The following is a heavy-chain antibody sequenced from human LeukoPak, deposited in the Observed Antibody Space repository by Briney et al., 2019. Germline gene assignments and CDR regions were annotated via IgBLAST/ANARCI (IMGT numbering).Heavy chain of an antibody. V-gene: IGHV3-48*03. D-gene: IGHD5-24*01. Sequence: PGGSLRLSCAVSGFTFSSFEMHWVRQAPGKGLEWISYISNSGTTIYYADSVKSRFTVSIDNAKNTPYLKMNSLKAEDTAVYYCARAPQLDGYNLNPWGQGTLVTVSS. CDR2: ISNSGTTI. J-gene: IGHJ5*02. CDR3: ARAPQLDGYNLNP. CDR1: GFTFSSFE.